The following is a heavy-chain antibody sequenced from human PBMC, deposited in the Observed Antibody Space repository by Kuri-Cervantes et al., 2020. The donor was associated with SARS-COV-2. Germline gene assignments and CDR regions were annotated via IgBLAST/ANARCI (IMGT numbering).Heavy chain of an antibody. CDR1: GGSISSGDYY. CDR2: IFYSGT. CDR3: ARIDFGTNSRFGWFDP. V-gene: IGHV4-31*03. J-gene: IGHJ5*02. Sequence: SETLSLTCTVSGGSISSGDYYWSWIRQHPGKGLEWIGNIFYSGTYYNPSLKSRVTMSVDTSKNQFSLNLSSVTAADTAVYYCARIDFGTNSRFGWFDPWGQGTLVTVSS. D-gene: IGHD4-23*01.